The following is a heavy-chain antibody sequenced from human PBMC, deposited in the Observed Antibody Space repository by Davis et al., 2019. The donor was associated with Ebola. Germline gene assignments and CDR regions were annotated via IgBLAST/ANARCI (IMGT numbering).Heavy chain of an antibody. D-gene: IGHD3/OR15-3a*01. Sequence: ASVKVSCKASGYTFTGYYIHWVRQAPGQGLEWMGRINPYSGGTNYAQKFQGRVTMTRDTSISTAYMELSSLRSEDTAVYYCARDRAGGDWLTSSYFDYWGQGILVTVSS. V-gene: IGHV1-2*06. CDR2: INPYSGGT. J-gene: IGHJ4*02. CDR3: ARDRAGGDWLTSSYFDY. CDR1: GYTFTGYY.